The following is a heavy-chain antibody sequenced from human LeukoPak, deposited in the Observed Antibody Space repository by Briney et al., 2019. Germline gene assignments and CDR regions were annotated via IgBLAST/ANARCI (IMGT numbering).Heavy chain of an antibody. CDR1: GGSISSYY. D-gene: IGHD3-16*01. V-gene: IGHV4-4*07. J-gene: IGHJ5*02. CDR2: IYTSGST. CDR3: AREYNGGAPNWFDP. Sequence: PSETLSLTCTVSGGSISSYYWSWIRQPAGKGLEWIGRIYTSGSTNYNPSLKSRVTMSVDTSKNQFSLKLSSVTAADTAVYYCAREYNGGAPNWFDPWGQGTLVTVSS.